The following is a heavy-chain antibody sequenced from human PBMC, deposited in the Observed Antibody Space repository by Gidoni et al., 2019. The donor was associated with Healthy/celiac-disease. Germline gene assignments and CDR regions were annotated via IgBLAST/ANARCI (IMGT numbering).Heavy chain of an antibody. CDR3: AKKPSLEWYSPAYYGMDV. V-gene: IGHV3-23*01. D-gene: IGHD3-3*01. Sequence: GLEWVSAISGSGGSTYYADSVKGRFTISRDNSKNTLYLQMNSLRAEDTAVYYCAKKPSLEWYSPAYYGMDVWGQGTTVTVSS. J-gene: IGHJ6*02. CDR2: ISGSGGST.